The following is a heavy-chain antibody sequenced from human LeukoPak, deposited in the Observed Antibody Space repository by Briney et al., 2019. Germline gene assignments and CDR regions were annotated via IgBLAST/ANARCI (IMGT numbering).Heavy chain of an antibody. CDR2: IIPLFGTA. D-gene: IGHD4-23*01. CDR3: PIGHGGNAPMDY. Sequence: ASVKVSCKASGGAFSSSAITWVRQARGQGLEWMGGIIPLFGTANYAQKFRGRVTFTADGPTTTAYMDLSSLTSDDTAVYYCPIGHGGNAPMDYWGQGILVTVSS. V-gene: IGHV1-69*13. CDR1: GGAFSSSA. J-gene: IGHJ4*02.